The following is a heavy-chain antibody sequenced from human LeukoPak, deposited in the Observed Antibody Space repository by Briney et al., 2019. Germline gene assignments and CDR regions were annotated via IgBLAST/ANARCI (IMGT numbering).Heavy chain of an antibody. J-gene: IGHJ4*02. D-gene: IGHD5-12*01. Sequence: ASVKVSCKASGYTFTGYYMHWVRQAPGQGLEWMGWMNPNSGNTGYAQKFQGRVTMTRNTSISTAYMELSSLRSEDTAVYYCARGGYSGYDLDYWGQGTLVTVSS. V-gene: IGHV1-8*02. CDR1: GYTFTGYY. CDR2: MNPNSGNT. CDR3: ARGGYSGYDLDY.